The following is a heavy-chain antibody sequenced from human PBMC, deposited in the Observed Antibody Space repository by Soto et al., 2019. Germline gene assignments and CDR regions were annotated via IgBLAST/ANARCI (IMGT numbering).Heavy chain of an antibody. J-gene: IGHJ5*02. D-gene: IGHD3-3*01. V-gene: IGHV1-46*01. Sequence: ASVKVSCKAAGYTFTSYYMHWVRQAPGQGLEWMGIINPSGGSTSYAQKFQGRVTMTRDTSTSTVYMELSSLRSEDTAVYYCARVDYDFWSGSNWYDPWGQGTLVTVSS. CDR1: GYTFTSYY. CDR3: ARVDYDFWSGSNWYDP. CDR2: INPSGGST.